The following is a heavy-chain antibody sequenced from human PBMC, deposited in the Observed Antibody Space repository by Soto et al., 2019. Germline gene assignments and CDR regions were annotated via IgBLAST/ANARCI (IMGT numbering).Heavy chain of an antibody. V-gene: IGHV3-30-3*01. CDR3: ARDTLTGDGAFDI. CDR2: ISYDGTNK. CDR1: AFSFSSYA. D-gene: IGHD2-21*01. Sequence: GSLRLSCAASAFSFSSYAMHWVRQAPGKGLEWVAVISYDGTNKYYADSVKGRFTISRDNSKNTLYLQMNTLRAEDTALYYCARDTLTGDGAFDIWGQGTMVTVSS. J-gene: IGHJ3*02.